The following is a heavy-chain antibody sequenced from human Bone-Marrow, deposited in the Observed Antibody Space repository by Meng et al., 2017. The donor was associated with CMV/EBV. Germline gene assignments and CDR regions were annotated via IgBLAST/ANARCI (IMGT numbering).Heavy chain of an antibody. Sequence: GGSLRLSCAASGFTFSSYGMHWVRQAPGKGLEWVAVIRYDGSNKYYADSVKGRFTISRDNSKNTPYLQMNSLRAEDTAVYYCAKDRTTMVRGGGLFDYWGQGTLVTVSS. CDR3: AKDRTTMVRGGGLFDY. CDR1: GFTFSSYG. D-gene: IGHD3-10*01. V-gene: IGHV3-33*06. CDR2: IRYDGSNK. J-gene: IGHJ4*02.